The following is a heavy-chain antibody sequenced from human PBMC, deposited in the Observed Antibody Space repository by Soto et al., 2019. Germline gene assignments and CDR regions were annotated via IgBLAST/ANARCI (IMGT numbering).Heavy chain of an antibody. V-gene: IGHV4-39*01. D-gene: IGHD3-10*01. CDR2: IYYSGST. CDR3: ARLFSSRVNPWFDP. Sequence: SSETLALTCSVSGDSISSSSYYWGWIRQPPGKGLEWIGSIYYSGSTYYNPSLKSRVTISVDTSKNQFSLKLSSVTATDTAVYYCARLFSSRVNPWFDPWGQGTLVTVSS. J-gene: IGHJ5*02. CDR1: GDSISSSSYY.